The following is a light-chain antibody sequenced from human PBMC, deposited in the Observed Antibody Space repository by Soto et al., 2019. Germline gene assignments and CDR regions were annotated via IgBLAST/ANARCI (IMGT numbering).Light chain of an antibody. CDR2: DVS. V-gene: IGLV2-11*01. Sequence: LTQPRSVSGSPGQSVTISCTGTSSDVGGYNYVSWYQQHPGKAPKLMIYDVSKRPSGVPDRFSGSKSGNTASLTISGLQAEDEADYYCCSYAGSYRGFGTGTKVTVL. J-gene: IGLJ1*01. CDR1: SSDVGGYNY. CDR3: CSYAGSYRG.